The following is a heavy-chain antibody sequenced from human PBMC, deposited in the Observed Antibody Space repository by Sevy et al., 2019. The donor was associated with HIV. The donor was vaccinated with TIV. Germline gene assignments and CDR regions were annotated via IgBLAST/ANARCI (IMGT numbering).Heavy chain of an antibody. D-gene: IGHD3-10*01. J-gene: IGHJ6*02. CDR1: GYTFTSYG. CDR3: ARDRPYYYGSGSYYIDYYYYGMDV. V-gene: IGHV1-18*01. Sequence: ASVKVSCKASGYTFTSYGISWVRQAPGQGLEWMGWISAYNGNTNYAQKLQGRVTMTTDTSTSTAYMGLRSLRSDDTAVYYWARDRPYYYGSGSYYIDYYYYGMDVWGQGTTVTVSS. CDR2: ISAYNGNT.